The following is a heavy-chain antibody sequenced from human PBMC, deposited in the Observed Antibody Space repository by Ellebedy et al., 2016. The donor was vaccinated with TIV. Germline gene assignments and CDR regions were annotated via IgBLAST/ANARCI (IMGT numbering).Heavy chain of an antibody. CDR2: ISAYNGNT. CDR1: GYTFTSFG. J-gene: IGHJ6*03. V-gene: IGHV1-18*04. Sequence: ASVKVSCKASGYTFTSFGVTWVRQAPGQGLEWMGWISAYNGNTNYVQKLQGRVTLTTDTSLNTAYMELRSLRSDDTAVYYCATGGGEFGYFYYYYMDVWGGGTTVTVSS. CDR3: ATGGGEFGYFYYYYMDV. D-gene: IGHD3-16*01.